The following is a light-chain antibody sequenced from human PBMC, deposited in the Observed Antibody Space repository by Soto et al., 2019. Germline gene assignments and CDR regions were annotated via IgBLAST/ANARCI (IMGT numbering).Light chain of an antibody. Sequence: DIQMPQSPATLSASVGDGVTITCRASQNISVWLAWYQQRPGKAPKFLMYDASSLETGVPSRFSGSGSGTAVTITIRSLQPDDSATYYCQRYDSSSPTFGQGTKLEIK. J-gene: IGKJ2*01. CDR3: QRYDSSSPT. CDR1: QNISVW. V-gene: IGKV1-5*01. CDR2: DAS.